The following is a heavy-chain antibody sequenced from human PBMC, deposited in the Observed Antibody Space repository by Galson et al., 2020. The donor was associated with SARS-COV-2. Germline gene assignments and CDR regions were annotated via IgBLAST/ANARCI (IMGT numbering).Heavy chain of an antibody. D-gene: IGHD3-10*01. CDR1: GFTFSSYA. J-gene: IGHJ5*02. V-gene: IGHV3-30*01. Sequence: GESLKISCAASGFTFSSYAMHWVRQAPGKGLEWVAVISYDGSNKYYADSVKGRFTISRDNSKNTLYLQMNSLRAEDTAVYYCAAVLLWFGELSGFDPWGQGTLVTVSS. CDR3: AAVLLWFGELSGFDP. CDR2: ISYDGSNK.